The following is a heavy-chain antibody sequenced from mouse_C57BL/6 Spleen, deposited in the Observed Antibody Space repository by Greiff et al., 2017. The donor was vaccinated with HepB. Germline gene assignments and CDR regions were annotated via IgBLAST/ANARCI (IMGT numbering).Heavy chain of an antibody. V-gene: IGHV1-55*01. J-gene: IGHJ3*01. Sequence: QVQLQQPGAELVKPGASVKMSCKASGYTFTSYWITWVKQRPGQGLEWIGDIYPGSGSTNYNEKFKSKATLTVDTSSSTAYMQLSSLTSEDSAVYYCARERDIGGPWFAYWGQGTLVTVSA. CDR2: IYPGSGST. D-gene: IGHD2-14*01. CDR1: GYTFTSYW. CDR3: ARERDIGGPWFAY.